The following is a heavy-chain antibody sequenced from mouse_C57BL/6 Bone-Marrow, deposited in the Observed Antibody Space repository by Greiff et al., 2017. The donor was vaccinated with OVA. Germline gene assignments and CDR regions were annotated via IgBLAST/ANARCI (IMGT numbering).Heavy chain of an antibody. J-gene: IGHJ3*01. CDR1: GYSFTGYY. Sequence: DVQLQESGPELVKPGASVKISCKASGYSFTGYYMNWMKQSPEKSLEWIGEINPSTGGTTYNQKFKAKATLTVDKSSSTAYMQLKSLTSEDSAVYYCARGGTSPFAYWGQGTLVTVSA. V-gene: IGHV1-42*01. CDR3: ARGGTSPFAY. D-gene: IGHD4-1*01. CDR2: INPSTGGT.